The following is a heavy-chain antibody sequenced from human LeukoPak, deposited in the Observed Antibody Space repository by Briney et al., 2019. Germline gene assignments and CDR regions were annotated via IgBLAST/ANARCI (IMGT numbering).Heavy chain of an antibody. CDR2: INTNTGNP. Sequence: ASVKVSCKASGYTFTSYAMNWVRQAPGQGLEWMGWINTNTGNPTYAQGFTGRFVFSLDTSVSTAYLQISSLKAEDTAVYYCARESYYYDSSDTREDNWFDPWGQGTLVTVSS. D-gene: IGHD3-22*01. J-gene: IGHJ5*02. CDR3: ARESYYYDSSDTREDNWFDP. V-gene: IGHV7-4-1*02. CDR1: GYTFTSYA.